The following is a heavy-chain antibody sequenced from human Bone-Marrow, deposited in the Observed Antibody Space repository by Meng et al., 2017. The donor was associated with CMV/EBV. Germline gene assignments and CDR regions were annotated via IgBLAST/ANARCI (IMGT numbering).Heavy chain of an antibody. CDR2: INPTGGAT. V-gene: IGHV1-2*02. Sequence: PCGLQAPGHGLGWMEWINPTGGATNYAQKFRGRVPMPRATSISTASMELGRLRSDDTAVYYCARAGGGVTIFGVVSTKGYNWFDPWGQGTLVTVSS. CDR3: ARAGGGVTIFGVVSTKGYNWFDP. D-gene: IGHD3-3*01. J-gene: IGHJ5*02.